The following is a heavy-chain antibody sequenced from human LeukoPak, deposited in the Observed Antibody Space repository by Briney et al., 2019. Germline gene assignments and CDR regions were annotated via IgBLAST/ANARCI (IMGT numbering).Heavy chain of an antibody. V-gene: IGHV4-59*08. J-gene: IGHJ4*02. CDR2: IYYSGST. Sequence: SETLSLTCTVSGDSISSYYWSWIRQPPGKGLEWIGYIYYSGSTNYNPSLKSRVTISVDTSKNQFSLKLSSVTAADTAVYYCARRQGLRFWYFDYWGQGTLVTVSS. D-gene: IGHD5-12*01. CDR1: GDSISSYY. CDR3: ARRQGLRFWYFDY.